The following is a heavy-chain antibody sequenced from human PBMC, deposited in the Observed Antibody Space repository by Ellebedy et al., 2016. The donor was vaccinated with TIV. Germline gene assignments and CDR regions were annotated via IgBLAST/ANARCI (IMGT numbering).Heavy chain of an antibody. J-gene: IGHJ1*01. CDR2: IKSKDDGGAT. CDR3: TTDRPGGSGRYGYFQH. Sequence: PGGSLRLSCAASGFTFTNAWMSWVRQPPGKELEWVGRIKSKDDGGATDYAASVKGRFTISRDDSKNTLYLQMDGLKTEDTAVYYCTTDRPGGSGRYGYFQHWGQGTLVTVSS. CDR1: GFTFTNAW. V-gene: IGHV3-15*01. D-gene: IGHD6-13*01.